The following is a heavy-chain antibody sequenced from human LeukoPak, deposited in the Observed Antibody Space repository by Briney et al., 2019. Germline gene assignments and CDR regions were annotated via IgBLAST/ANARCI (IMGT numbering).Heavy chain of an antibody. J-gene: IGHJ4*02. V-gene: IGHV3-15*01. CDR2: IQKKTEGGTT. D-gene: IGHD2-21*02. Sequence: GGSLRLSCAASGSTFSNAWMNWVRQAPGKGLEWVGRIQKKTEGGTTEYAAPVKGRFIISRDDSKNMLYLQMNSLKTHDTGVYYCTSRVVTTNDYWGQGTLVTVSS. CDR1: GSTFSNAW. CDR3: TSRVVTTNDY.